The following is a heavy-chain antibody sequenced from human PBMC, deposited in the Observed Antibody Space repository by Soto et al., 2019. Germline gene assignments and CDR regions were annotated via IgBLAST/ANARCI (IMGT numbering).Heavy chain of an antibody. CDR1: GLTFTSYG. V-gene: IGHV3-23*01. CDR3: AKSEGGSYSRFDY. J-gene: IGHJ4*02. CDR2: ISGSGGSR. D-gene: IGHD1-26*01. Sequence: EVQLLASGGGLVQPGGSLRLSCAASGLTFTSYGMSWIRQAPGKGLEWVSAISGSGGSRYYADSVKGRFTISRDNSWNTLYLQMNSLRAEDTAIYYCAKSEGGSYSRFDYWGQGTLVTVSS.